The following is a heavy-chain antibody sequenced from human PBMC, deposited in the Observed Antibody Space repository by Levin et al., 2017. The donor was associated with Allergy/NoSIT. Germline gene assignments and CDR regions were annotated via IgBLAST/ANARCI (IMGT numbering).Heavy chain of an antibody. J-gene: IGHJ4*02. CDR3: AKDNVVPVSGEDYFDY. CDR1: GFTFSSYA. D-gene: IGHD2-2*01. V-gene: IGHV3-23*01. CDR2: ISGSGGST. Sequence: QPGESLKISCAASGFTFSSYAMSWVRQAPGKGLEWVSAISGSGGSTYYADSVKGRFTISRDNSKNTLYLQMNSLRAEDTAVYYCAKDNVVPVSGEDYFDYWGQGTLVTVSS.